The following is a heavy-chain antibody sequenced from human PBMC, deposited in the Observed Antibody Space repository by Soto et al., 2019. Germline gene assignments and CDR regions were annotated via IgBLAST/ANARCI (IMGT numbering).Heavy chain of an antibody. CDR2: IYYNGST. V-gene: IGHV4-61*01. CDR3: ARDVDSFDAFDI. D-gene: IGHD5-12*01. CDR1: GGSVSSGSYY. J-gene: IGHJ3*02. Sequence: LSLTCTVSGGSVSSGSYYWSWIRQPPGKGLEWIGYIYYNGSTNYNPSLKSRVTISVDTSKNQFSLKPSSVTAADTAVYYCARDVDSFDAFDIWGQGTMVTVSS.